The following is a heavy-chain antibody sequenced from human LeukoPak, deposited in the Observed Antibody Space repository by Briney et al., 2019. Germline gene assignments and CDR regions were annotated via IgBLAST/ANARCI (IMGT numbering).Heavy chain of an antibody. CDR1: GFTFITYG. J-gene: IGHJ4*02. CDR2: IHYDGSKN. Sequence: GGSLRLSCAASGFTFITYGMHWVRQVPGMGLEWLAFIHYDGSKNYYADSVKGRCTISRDNSKNTLYLQMSSLRPEDTAVYYCAKAHTASLSRGYLDYWGQGTLVTVSS. D-gene: IGHD3-16*01. CDR3: AKAHTASLSRGYLDY. V-gene: IGHV3-30*02.